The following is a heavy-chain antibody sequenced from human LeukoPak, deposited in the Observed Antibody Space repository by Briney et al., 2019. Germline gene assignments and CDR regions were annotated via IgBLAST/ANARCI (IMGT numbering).Heavy chain of an antibody. J-gene: IGHJ6*03. CDR1: GGSFSNYY. CDR3: ARRWNYGRNYYIDV. D-gene: IGHD1-7*01. V-gene: IGHV4-34*01. CDR2: INDSGRT. Sequence: SETLSLTCAVYGGSFSNYYWSWIRQPPGKGLEWVGEINDSGRTNYNPSLMSRVTVSVDTSKNQFSLRLTSVTATDTAVYYCARRWNYGRNYYIDVWGKGATVSVSS.